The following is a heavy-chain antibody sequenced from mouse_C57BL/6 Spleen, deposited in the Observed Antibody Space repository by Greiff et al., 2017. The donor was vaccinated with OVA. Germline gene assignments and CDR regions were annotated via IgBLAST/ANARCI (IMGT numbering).Heavy chain of an antibody. D-gene: IGHD1-1*01. J-gene: IGHJ1*03. V-gene: IGHV8-12*01. CDR3: ARRTVVAKDWYFDV. CDR2: IYWDDDK. Sequence: QVTLKESGPGILQSSPTLSLTCSFSGFSLSTSGMGVSWIRQPSGKGLEWLAHIYWDDDKRYNPSLKSRLTISKDTSRNQVFLKITSVDTADTATYYGARRTVVAKDWYFDVWGTGTTVTVSS. CDR1: GFSLSTSGMG.